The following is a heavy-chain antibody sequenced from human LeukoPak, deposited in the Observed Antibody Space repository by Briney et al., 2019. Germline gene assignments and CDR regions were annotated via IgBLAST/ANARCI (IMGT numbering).Heavy chain of an antibody. V-gene: IGHV3-43*02. CDR2: ISGDGGST. J-gene: IGHJ3*02. CDR3: AKDILLRGGYDAFDI. D-gene: IGHD3-16*01. Sequence: GGSLRLSCAASGFTFDDYAMHWVRQAPGKGLEWVSLISGDGGSTYYADSVKGQFTISRDNSKNSLYLQMNSLRTEDTALYYCAKDILLRGGYDAFDIWGQGTMVTVSS. CDR1: GFTFDDYA.